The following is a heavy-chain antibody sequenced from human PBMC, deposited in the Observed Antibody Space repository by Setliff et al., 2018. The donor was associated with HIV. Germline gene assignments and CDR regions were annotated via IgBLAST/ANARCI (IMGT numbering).Heavy chain of an antibody. CDR2: IDPKSGVA. V-gene: IGHV1-2*06. CDR3: ARQLSNSFDY. J-gene: IGHJ4*02. Sequence: ASVKVSCKASGYTFTDFYIHWMRQAPGQGLEWLGRIDPKSGVANYLKKFQGRVIMTRDTSTNTAYMELIRPRFDDTAVYFCARQLSNSFDYWGQGTLVTVSS. D-gene: IGHD1-1*01. CDR1: GYTFTDFY.